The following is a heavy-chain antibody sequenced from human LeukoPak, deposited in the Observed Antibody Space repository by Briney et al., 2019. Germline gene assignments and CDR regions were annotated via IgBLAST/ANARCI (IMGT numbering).Heavy chain of an antibody. D-gene: IGHD6-6*01. J-gene: IGHJ4*02. CDR3: ARRVGSSDCFDY. CDR1: GYSISSGFY. CDR2: VYHGGSS. Sequence: PXETLSLTCTVSGYSISSGFYWGWIRQPPGKGLEWIGNVYHGGSSYYNPSLKSRVTISVDTSKNQFSLNLYSVTAADTAVYYCARRVGSSDCFDYWGQGTLVTVSS. V-gene: IGHV4-38-2*02.